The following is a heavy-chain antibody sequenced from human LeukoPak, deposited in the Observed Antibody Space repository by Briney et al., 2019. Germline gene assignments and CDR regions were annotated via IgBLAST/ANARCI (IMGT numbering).Heavy chain of an antibody. CDR2: ISSASGSI. J-gene: IGHJ4*02. CDR3: ARLPAYCSSTSCYYGY. Sequence: GGSLRPSCAASGFTFSSYSMNWVRQAPGKGLEWVSYISSASGSIYYADSVKGRFTISRDNAKNSLFLQMNSLRAEDTAVYYCARLPAYCSSTSCYYGYWGQGTLVTVSS. D-gene: IGHD2-2*01. CDR1: GFTFSSYS. V-gene: IGHV3-48*04.